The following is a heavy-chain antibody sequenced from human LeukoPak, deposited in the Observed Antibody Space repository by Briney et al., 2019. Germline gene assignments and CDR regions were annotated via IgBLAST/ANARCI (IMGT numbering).Heavy chain of an antibody. D-gene: IGHD1-1*01. Sequence: GASVKVSCKASGYTFTGYYMHWVRQAPGQGLEWMGWINPNSGGTNYAQKFQGRVTMTRDTSISTAYMELSRLRSDDTAVYYCARDKPGTTGTTRGLGWFDPWGQGTLVTVSS. CDR1: GYTFTGYY. CDR3: ARDKPGTTGTTRGLGWFDP. CDR2: INPNSGGT. V-gene: IGHV1-2*02. J-gene: IGHJ5*02.